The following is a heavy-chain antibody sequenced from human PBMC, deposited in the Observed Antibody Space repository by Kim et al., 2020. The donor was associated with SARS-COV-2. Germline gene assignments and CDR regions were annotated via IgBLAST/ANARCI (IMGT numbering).Heavy chain of an antibody. CDR3: AKAAKYHYYGSGSSLDY. J-gene: IGHJ4*02. Sequence: LSLTCAASGFTFDDYAMHWVRQAPGKGLEWVSGISWNSGSIGYADSVKGRFTISRDNAKNSLYLQMNSLRAEDTALYYCAKAAKYHYYGSGSSLDYWGQGTLVTVSS. CDR2: ISWNSGSI. CDR1: GFTFDDYA. D-gene: IGHD3-10*01. V-gene: IGHV3-9*01.